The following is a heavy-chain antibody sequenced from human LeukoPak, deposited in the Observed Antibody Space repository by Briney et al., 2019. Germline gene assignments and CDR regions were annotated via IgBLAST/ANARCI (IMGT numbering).Heavy chain of an antibody. CDR3: AHRRVHYYDSSGYPKDAFDM. CDR2: IYWNDDK. J-gene: IGHJ3*02. V-gene: IGHV2-5*01. D-gene: IGHD3-22*01. Sequence: SGPTLVKTTQTLTLTCAFSGFSLNTRGVGVGWIRQPPGKALEWLALIYWNDDKRYSPFLKSRLTITKDTSKNQVVLTLTNMDPVDTGTYFCAHRRVHYYDSSGYPKDAFDMWGQGTVVTVSS. CDR1: GFSLNTRGVG.